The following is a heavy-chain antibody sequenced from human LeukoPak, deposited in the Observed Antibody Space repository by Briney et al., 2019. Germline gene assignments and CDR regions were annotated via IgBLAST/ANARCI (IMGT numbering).Heavy chain of an antibody. CDR1: GCTFTSYD. D-gene: IGHD1-1*01. CDR3: ARGPPTFMFTTNPSDY. CDR2: MNPNSGNT. J-gene: IGHJ4*02. Sequence: ASVKVSCKASGCTFTSYDINWVRQATGQGLEWMGWMNPNSGNTGYAQKFQDRVTMTRNTSVSTAYMELSSLRSEDTAVYYCARGPPTFMFTTNPSDYWGQGTLVTVSS. V-gene: IGHV1-8*01.